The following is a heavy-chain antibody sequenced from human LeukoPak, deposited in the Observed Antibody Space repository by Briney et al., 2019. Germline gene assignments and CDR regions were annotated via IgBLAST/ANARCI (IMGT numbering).Heavy chain of an antibody. CDR2: IGSTI. V-gene: IGHV3-48*04. J-gene: IGHJ3*02. CDR3: AKDTTDYYDSSGYYDYVGAFDI. CDR1: GFTFSSYG. D-gene: IGHD3-22*01. Sequence: GGSLRLSCAASGFTFSSYGMHWVRQAPGKGLEWVSYIGSTIYYADSVKGRFTISRDNAKNSLYLQMNSLRAEDTALYYCAKDTTDYYDSSGYYDYVGAFDIWGQGTMVTVSS.